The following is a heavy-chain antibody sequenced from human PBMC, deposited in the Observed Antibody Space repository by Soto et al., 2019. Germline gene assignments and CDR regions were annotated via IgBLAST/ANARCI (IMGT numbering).Heavy chain of an antibody. V-gene: IGHV1-18*01. D-gene: IGHD3-3*01. J-gene: IGHJ4*02. Sequence: QVQLVQSGAEVKKPGASVKVSCKASGYTFTSYGISWVRQAPGQGLEWMGWISTYNGNTNYAQKLQGRVTMTTDTSTSTAYMELRSLRSDDTAVYYCARDLDNYDFWSGYEGPSFFDYWGQGTLVTVSS. CDR1: GYTFTSYG. CDR3: ARDLDNYDFWSGYEGPSFFDY. CDR2: ISTYNGNT.